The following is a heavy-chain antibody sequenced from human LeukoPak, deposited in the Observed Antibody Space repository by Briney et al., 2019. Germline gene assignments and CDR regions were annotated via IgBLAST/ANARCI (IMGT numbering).Heavy chain of an antibody. CDR2: IYYRGST. D-gene: IGHD3-3*01. J-gene: IGHJ4*02. V-gene: IGHV4-59*01. Sequence: SSETLSLTCTVSGASLNSYYWSWIRQPPGKGLEWIGYIYYRGSTNYNSSLKSRVTISLDTSKNHFSLKLSSVTAADTAMYYCARITDFWSGYYPDSWGQGTLVTVSS. CDR3: ARITDFWSGYYPDS. CDR1: GASLNSYY.